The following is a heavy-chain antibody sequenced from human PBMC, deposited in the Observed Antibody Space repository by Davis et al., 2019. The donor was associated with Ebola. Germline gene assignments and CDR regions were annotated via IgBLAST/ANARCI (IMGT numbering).Heavy chain of an antibody. CDR3: ARLTFWSGYYTPALGY. V-gene: IGHV5-10-1*01. CDR2: IDPSDSYT. Sequence: GESLKISCKGSGYSFTSYWIGWVRQMPGKGLEWMGRIDPSDSYTNYSPSFQGHVTISADKSISTAYLQWSSLKASDTAMYYCARLTFWSGYYTPALGYWGQGTLVTVSS. J-gene: IGHJ4*02. CDR1: GYSFTSYW. D-gene: IGHD3-3*01.